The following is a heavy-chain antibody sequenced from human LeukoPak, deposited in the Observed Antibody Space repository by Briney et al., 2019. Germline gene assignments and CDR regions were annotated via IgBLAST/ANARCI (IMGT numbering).Heavy chain of an antibody. CDR2: IDWDDDK. CDR3: ARMKVGATHYFDY. Sequence: ALIDWDDDKYYSTSLKTRLTISKDTSKNQVVLTMTNMDPVDTATYYCARMKVGATHYFDYWGQGTLVTVSS. V-gene: IGHV2-70*01. D-gene: IGHD1-26*01. J-gene: IGHJ4*02.